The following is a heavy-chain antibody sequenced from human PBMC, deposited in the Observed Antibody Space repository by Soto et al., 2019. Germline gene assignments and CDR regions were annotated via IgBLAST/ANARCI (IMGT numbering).Heavy chain of an antibody. CDR1: GFTFSSYE. Sequence: PGGSLRLSCAASGFTFSSYEMNWVRQAPGKGLEWVSYISSSGSTIYYADSVKGRFTISRDNAKNSLYLQMNSLRAEDTAVYYCASSYYDFWSGYYYYYYGMDVWGQGTTVTVSS. J-gene: IGHJ6*02. CDR3: ASSYYDFWSGYYYYYYGMDV. V-gene: IGHV3-48*03. CDR2: ISSSGSTI. D-gene: IGHD3-3*01.